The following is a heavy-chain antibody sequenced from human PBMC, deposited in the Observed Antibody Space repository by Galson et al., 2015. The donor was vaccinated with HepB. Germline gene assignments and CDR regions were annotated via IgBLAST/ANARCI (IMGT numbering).Heavy chain of an antibody. Sequence: SLRLSCAASGFTFSDYYMSWIRQAPGKGLEWVSYISSSGSTIYYADSVKGRFTISRDSAKNSLYLQMNSLRAEDTAMYYCARVARYCSGGSCYFEYWGQGTLVTVSS. V-gene: IGHV3-11*01. CDR1: GFTFSDYY. D-gene: IGHD2-15*01. CDR2: ISSSGSTI. J-gene: IGHJ4*03. CDR3: ARVARYCSGGSCYFEY.